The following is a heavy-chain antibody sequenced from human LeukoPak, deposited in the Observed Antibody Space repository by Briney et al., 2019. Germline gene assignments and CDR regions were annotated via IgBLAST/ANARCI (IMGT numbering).Heavy chain of an antibody. D-gene: IGHD3-10*01. CDR1: GYTFTSYG. CDR2: ISAYNGNT. Sequence: ASVKVSCKASGYTFTSYGISWVRQAPGQGLEWLGWISAYNGNTNYAQKLQGRVTMTTDTSTSTAYMELRSLRSDDTAVYYCARGGVYGSGSYVRPWFDPWGQGTLVTVCS. CDR3: ARGGVYGSGSYVRPWFDP. J-gene: IGHJ5*02. V-gene: IGHV1-18*01.